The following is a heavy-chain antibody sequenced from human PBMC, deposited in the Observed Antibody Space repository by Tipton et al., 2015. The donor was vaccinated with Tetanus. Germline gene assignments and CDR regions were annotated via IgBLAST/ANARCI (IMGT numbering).Heavy chain of an antibody. J-gene: IGHJ3*02. Sequence: SLRLSCAASGFTFHDYAIHWVRQVTGKGLEWASAISGNDGNKVYADSVRGRFTISRDNANSSLYVQMDSLRPEDTALYYCARAVRGRDVFDIWGQGTMVIVSS. V-gene: IGHV3-9*01. D-gene: IGHD3-10*01. CDR3: ARAVRGRDVFDI. CDR2: ISGNDGNK. CDR1: GFTFHDYA.